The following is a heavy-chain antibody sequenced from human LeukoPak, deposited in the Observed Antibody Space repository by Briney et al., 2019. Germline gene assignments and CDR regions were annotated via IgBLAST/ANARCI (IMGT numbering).Heavy chain of an antibody. Sequence: GGSLRLSCAASGFNFINYGMHWARQAPGKGLEWVAFIRYDGSQKYYADSVKGRFTISRDNSKNTLYLEMNGLRRDDTAVYYCANVVATYAWGQGTLVTVSS. V-gene: IGHV3-30*02. D-gene: IGHD5-12*01. CDR3: ANVVATYA. CDR2: IRYDGSQK. CDR1: GFNFINYG. J-gene: IGHJ5*02.